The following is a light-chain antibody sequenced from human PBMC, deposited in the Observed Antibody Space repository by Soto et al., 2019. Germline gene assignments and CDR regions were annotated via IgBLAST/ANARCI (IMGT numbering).Light chain of an antibody. Sequence: LTQPPSSSGSPGQSVTISCTGGSSAIGGYNYVSWYQQRPGKVPRLIIYEVTKRPSEVPDRFSGSKSGNTACLTVSGLQSDAEADYYCCSYAGSLTYYLFGPGTKFTVL. CDR3: CSYAGSLTYYL. V-gene: IGLV2-8*01. CDR1: SSAIGGYNY. J-gene: IGLJ1*01. CDR2: EVT.